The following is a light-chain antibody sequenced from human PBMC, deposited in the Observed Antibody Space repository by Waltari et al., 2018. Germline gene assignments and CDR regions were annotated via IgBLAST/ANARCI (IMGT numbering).Light chain of an antibody. CDR1: SGHSSNV. Sequence: QLVLTQSPSASASLGASVKLTCTLNSGHSSNVVAWLQQQPEKGPRYLMKVNSDGSHSKGDEIPDRCSGASSGAGRYLTISSVQSEDEADYYCQTGGHGTWVFGGGTKLTVL. CDR3: QTGGHGTWV. CDR2: VNSDGSH. J-gene: IGLJ3*02. V-gene: IGLV4-69*01.